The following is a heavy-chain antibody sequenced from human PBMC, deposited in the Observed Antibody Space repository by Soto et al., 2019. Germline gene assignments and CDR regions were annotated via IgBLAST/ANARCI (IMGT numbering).Heavy chain of an antibody. J-gene: IGHJ6*02. D-gene: IGHD3-22*01. Sequence: GGSLRLSCAASGFTFSNAWMNWVRQAPGKGLEWVGRIKSKTDGGTTDYAAPVKGRFTISRDDSKNTLYLQMNSLKTEDTAVYYCTTGGDSSGYYYVSYYYYGMDVWGQGTTVTVSS. CDR2: IKSKTDGGTT. CDR3: TTGGDSSGYYYVSYYYYGMDV. CDR1: GFTFSNAW. V-gene: IGHV3-15*07.